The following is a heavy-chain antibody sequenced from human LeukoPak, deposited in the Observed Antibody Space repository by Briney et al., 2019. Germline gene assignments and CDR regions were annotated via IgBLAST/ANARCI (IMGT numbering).Heavy chain of an antibody. CDR3: AKELWFGNKEGYFDY. CDR1: GFTFSSYG. D-gene: IGHD3-10*01. V-gene: IGHV3-30*18. Sequence: HPGRSLRLSCAASGFTFSSYGMHWVRQAPGKGLEWVAVISYDGSNKYYADSVKGRFTISRDNSKNTLYLQMNSLRAEDTAVYYCAKELWFGNKEGYFDYWGQGTLVTVSS. J-gene: IGHJ4*02. CDR2: ISYDGSNK.